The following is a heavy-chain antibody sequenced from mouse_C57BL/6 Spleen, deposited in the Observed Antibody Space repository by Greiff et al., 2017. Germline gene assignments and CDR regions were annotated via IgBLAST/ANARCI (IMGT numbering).Heavy chain of an antibody. D-gene: IGHD4-1*01. CDR3: ARPTGTGYYFDY. Sequence: EVKLVESGGDLVKPGGSLKLSCAASGFTFSSYGMSWVRQTPDKRLEWVATISSGGSYTYYPDSVKGRFTISRDNAKNTLYLQMSSLKSEDTAMYYCARPTGTGYYFDYWGQGTTLTVSS. J-gene: IGHJ2*01. CDR2: ISSGGSYT. CDR1: GFTFSSYG. V-gene: IGHV5-6*01.